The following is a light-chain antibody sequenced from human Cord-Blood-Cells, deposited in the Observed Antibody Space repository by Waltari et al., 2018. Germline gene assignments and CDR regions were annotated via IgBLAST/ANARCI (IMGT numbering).Light chain of an antibody. J-gene: IGKJ4*01. CDR2: AAS. Sequence: DIQMTQSPSSLSASVGDRVTITCRASQSLSSYLNWYQQKPGKAPKLLIYAASSLQSGVPSRFSGSGSWTDFTLTINSLQPEDFATYYCQQSYITPLTFGGGTKVEIK. CDR3: QQSYITPLT. CDR1: QSLSSY. V-gene: IGKV1-39*01.